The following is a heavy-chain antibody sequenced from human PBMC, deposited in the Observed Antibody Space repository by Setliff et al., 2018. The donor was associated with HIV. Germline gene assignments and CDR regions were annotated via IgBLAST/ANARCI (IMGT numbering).Heavy chain of an antibody. CDR2: INVGGGNT. CDR3: AIEPLPGDFGDF. J-gene: IGHJ4*02. CDR1: GYTFTTYV. V-gene: IGHV1-3*01. D-gene: IGHD7-27*01. Sequence: ASVKVSCKASGYTFTTYVVHWVRQAPGQRLEWMGWINVGGGNTKYSQKFQGRVTITRDTSASTAYMELSSLRSEDTAVYYCAIEPLPGDFGDFWGQGTLVTVSS.